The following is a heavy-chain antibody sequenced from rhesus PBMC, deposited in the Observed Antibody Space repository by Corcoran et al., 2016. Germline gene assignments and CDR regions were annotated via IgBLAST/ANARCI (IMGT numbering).Heavy chain of an antibody. CDR1: GGSISSDYD. CDR3: ARRNFNFDY. Sequence: QVQLQESGPGVVKPSETLSLTCTVSGGSISSDYDWSWLRQIQGKGLEWIGYIYSSSGRTNYNPSLKNRVTISKDASKNQFSLKLSSVTAADTAVYYCARRNFNFDYWGQGVLVTVSS. V-gene: IGHV4-76*01. CDR2: IYSSSGRT. D-gene: IGHD4-17*01. J-gene: IGHJ4*01.